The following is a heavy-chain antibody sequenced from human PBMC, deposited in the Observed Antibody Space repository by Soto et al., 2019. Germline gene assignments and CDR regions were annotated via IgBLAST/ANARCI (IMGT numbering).Heavy chain of an antibody. V-gene: IGHV3-23*01. CDR2: LSGSGGTT. Sequence: HPGGSLRLSCTVSGVTFSNYAMNWVRQAPGKGLEWVSSLSGSGGTTYYADSVKGRFIISRDNSKNTLYLLMNSLRAEDTALYYCAKQRADYGSGADTFYFDSWGQGALVTVYS. CDR3: AKQRADYGSGADTFYFDS. J-gene: IGHJ4*02. D-gene: IGHD3-10*01. CDR1: GVTFSNYA.